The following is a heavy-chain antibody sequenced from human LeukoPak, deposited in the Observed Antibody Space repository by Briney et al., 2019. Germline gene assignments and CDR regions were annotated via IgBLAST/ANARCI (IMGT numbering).Heavy chain of an antibody. D-gene: IGHD5-18*01. CDR2: MLDTVTT. V-gene: IGHV4-59*11. CDR3: ATIKRGNIFGYFDF. J-gene: IGHJ4*02. Sequence: SETLSLTCAVSGASMNAHYWSWIRQPPGKGLEWIGYMLDTVTTKDNPSLKSRFTLSADTSKNQSSLRLTSVTAADTAVYYCATIKRGNIFGYFDFWGQGIPVTVSS. CDR1: GASMNAHY.